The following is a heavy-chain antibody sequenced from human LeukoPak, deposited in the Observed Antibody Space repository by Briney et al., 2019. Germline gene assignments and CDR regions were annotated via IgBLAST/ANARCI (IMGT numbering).Heavy chain of an antibody. Sequence: GGSLRLSCAASGFTFSSYEMNWARQAPGKGLEWVSYISSSGGTTYYADSVKGRFTISRDNAKNSLYLQMNSLRAEDTAVYYCASSIAVAGRNFDYWGQGTLVTVPS. D-gene: IGHD6-19*01. J-gene: IGHJ4*02. CDR2: ISSSGGTT. CDR3: ASSIAVAGRNFDY. CDR1: GFTFSSYE. V-gene: IGHV3-48*03.